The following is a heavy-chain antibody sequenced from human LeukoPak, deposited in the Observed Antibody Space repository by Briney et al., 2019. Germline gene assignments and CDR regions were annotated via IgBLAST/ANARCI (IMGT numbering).Heavy chain of an antibody. J-gene: IGHJ4*02. Sequence: GGSLRLSCAASGFTFSSYAMSWVRQAPEKGLEWVSAISGSGGSTYYADSVKGRFTISRDNSKNTLYLQMNSLRAEDTAVYYCAKDVGLGEFYYFDYWGQGTLVTVSS. V-gene: IGHV3-23*01. CDR3: AKDVGLGEFYYFDY. D-gene: IGHD3-16*01. CDR1: GFTFSSYA. CDR2: ISGSGGST.